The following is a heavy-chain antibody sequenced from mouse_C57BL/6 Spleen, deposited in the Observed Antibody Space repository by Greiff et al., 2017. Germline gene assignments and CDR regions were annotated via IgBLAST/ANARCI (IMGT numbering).Heavy chain of an antibody. V-gene: IGHV1-69*01. J-gene: IGHJ3*01. CDR3: AREDCNSRQGFAY. D-gene: IGHD2-1*01. CDR2: IDPSDSYT. CDR1: GYTFPSYW. Sequence: QVQLQQPGAELVKPGASVKLSCKASGYTFPSYWMHWVKQRPGKGLEWIGEIDPSDSYTNYNQKFKGKSTLTVDKSSSTAYMQLSSLTSEDSAVYYCAREDCNSRQGFAYWGQGTLVTVSA.